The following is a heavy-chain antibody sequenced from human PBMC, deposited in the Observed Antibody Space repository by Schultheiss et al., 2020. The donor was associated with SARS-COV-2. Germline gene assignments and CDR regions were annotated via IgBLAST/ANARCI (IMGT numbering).Heavy chain of an antibody. CDR1: GFTFSSYA. CDR2: ISYDGSNK. Sequence: GGSLRLSCAASGFTFSSYAMHWVRQAPGKGLEWVAVISYDGSNKYYADSVKGRFTISRDNSKNTLYLQMNSLRAEDTAVYYCARDHGSNFDYWGQGTLVTVSS. J-gene: IGHJ4*02. CDR3: ARDHGSNFDY. V-gene: IGHV3-30*04. D-gene: IGHD5-24*01.